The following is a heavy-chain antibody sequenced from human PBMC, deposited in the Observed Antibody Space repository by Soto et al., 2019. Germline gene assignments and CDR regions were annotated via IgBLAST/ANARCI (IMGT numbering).Heavy chain of an antibody. CDR3: ATPGYMSGWHGAI. CDR1: GFTFTSSA. J-gene: IGHJ3*02. V-gene: IGHV1-58*02. D-gene: IGHD6-19*01. Sequence: GASVKVSCKASGFTFTSSAMQWVRQARGQRLEWIGWIVVGSGNTNYAQKFQERVTITRDMSTSTAYMELSSLRSEDTAMYYCATPGYMSGWHGAIWGQGTMVTVSS. CDR2: IVVGSGNT.